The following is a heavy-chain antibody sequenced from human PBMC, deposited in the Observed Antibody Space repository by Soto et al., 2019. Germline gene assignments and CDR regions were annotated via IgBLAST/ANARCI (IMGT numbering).Heavy chain of an antibody. CDR1: GFTFSSYG. J-gene: IGHJ1*01. Sequence: QVQLVESGGGVVQPGRSLRLSCAASGFTFSSYGMHWVRQAPGKGLEWVALIWYDGSNKYYADSVKCRFTISRDNSKNTLYLQMNSLRAEDTAVYYCARDQGAYAEYFQHWGQGTLVTVSS. V-gene: IGHV3-33*01. CDR3: ARDQGAYAEYFQH. D-gene: IGHD1-26*01. CDR2: IWYDGSNK.